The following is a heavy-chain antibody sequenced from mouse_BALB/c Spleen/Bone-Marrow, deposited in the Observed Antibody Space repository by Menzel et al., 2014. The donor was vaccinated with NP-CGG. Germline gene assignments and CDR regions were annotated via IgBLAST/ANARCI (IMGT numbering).Heavy chain of an antibody. Sequence: QVQLQQSGPGLVQPSQSLSITCTVSGFSLTSDGVHWVRQSPRKGLELLGVMWSGGSTDYNAAFISRLSISKDNSRSQVFFKMSSLQTNDTAIYYCARNGYYYSMDYWGQGTSVTVSS. CDR2: MWSGGST. D-gene: IGHD2-2*01. J-gene: IGHJ4*01. CDR3: ARNGYYYSMDY. CDR1: GFSLTSDG. V-gene: IGHV2-2*02.